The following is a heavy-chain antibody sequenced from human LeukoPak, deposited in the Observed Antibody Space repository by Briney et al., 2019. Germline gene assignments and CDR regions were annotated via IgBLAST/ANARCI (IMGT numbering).Heavy chain of an antibody. CDR2: SNPTGSST. CDR3: AREESGGYFDY. CDR1: GYTFTHYY. D-gene: IGHD2-8*02. V-gene: IGHV1-46*01. Sequence: ASVKVSCKTSGYTFTHYYIHWVRQAPGQGLEWMGLSNPTGSSTNYAQKFRGRVTMTRDTSTTTVYMELSSLRSEDTAVYYCAREESGGYFDYWGQGTLVTVSS. J-gene: IGHJ4*02.